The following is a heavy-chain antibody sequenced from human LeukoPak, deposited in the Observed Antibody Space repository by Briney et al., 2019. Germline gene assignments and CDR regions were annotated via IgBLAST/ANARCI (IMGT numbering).Heavy chain of an antibody. CDR2: ISDNGGST. Sequence: GGSLRLSCAASGFTFSSYAMSWVRQAPGKGLEWVSSISDNGGSTYSADSVKGRFAISRDNSKNTLYLQMNSLRAEDTAVYYCAREFGLITSHWGQGTLVTVSS. CDR1: GFTFSSYA. J-gene: IGHJ1*01. V-gene: IGHV3-23*01. CDR3: AREFGLITSH. D-gene: IGHD3/OR15-3a*01.